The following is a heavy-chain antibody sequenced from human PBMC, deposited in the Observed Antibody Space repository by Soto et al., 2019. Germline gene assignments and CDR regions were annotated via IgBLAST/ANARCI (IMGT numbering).Heavy chain of an antibody. CDR2: IYYSGST. J-gene: IGHJ5*02. CDR1: GGSVSSGSYY. CDR3: GRYCRSVPCHGYDT. V-gene: IGHV4-61*01. D-gene: IGHD2-15*01. Sequence: SETLSLTCTVSGGSVSSGSYYWSWIRQPPGKGLEWIGYIYYSGSTNYNPSLKSRVTMSVDTSKNQFSLKLSSVTAADTAVYYCGRYCRSVPCHGYDTWGQGTLVTVSS.